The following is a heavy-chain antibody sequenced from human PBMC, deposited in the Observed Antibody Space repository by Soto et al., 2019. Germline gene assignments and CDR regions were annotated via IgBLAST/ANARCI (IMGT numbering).Heavy chain of an antibody. D-gene: IGHD4-17*01. Sequence: SETLSLTCTVSGGSISDDDYYWNWIRQSPGKGLEWIGHIYYNGNTYYNPSLKSRLTMSLDTSQNQFSLHLTSVIAADSALYFCARAKTVTSSFFFYGLDIWGQGTTVTVSS. CDR1: GGSISDDDYY. V-gene: IGHV4-30-4*01. J-gene: IGHJ6*02. CDR3: ARAKTVTSSFFFYGLDI. CDR2: IYYNGNT.